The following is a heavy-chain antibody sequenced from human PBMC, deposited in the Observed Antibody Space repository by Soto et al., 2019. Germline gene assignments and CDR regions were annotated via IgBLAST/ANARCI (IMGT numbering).Heavy chain of an antibody. J-gene: IGHJ4*01. Sequence: EVQLLESGGDLVQPGGSLRLSCAASGFNVGAFAVNWVRQAPGKGLEWVSGISVSDAFIYYADSVRGRFSISRDASENTLYLKMNSLRVDDTALYYCKRETVAGITGLDYWGPEPWSPSP. V-gene: IGHV3-23*01. D-gene: IGHD1-20*01. CDR2: ISVSDAFI. CDR1: GFNVGAFA. CDR3: KRETVAGITGLDY.